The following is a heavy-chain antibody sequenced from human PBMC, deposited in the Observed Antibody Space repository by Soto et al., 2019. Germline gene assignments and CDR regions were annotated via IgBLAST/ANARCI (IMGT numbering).Heavy chain of an antibody. D-gene: IGHD3-3*01. CDR2: IKSKTDGGTT. CDR1: GLTFSNAW. V-gene: IGHV3-15*01. Sequence: GGSLRLSCAASGLTFSNAWMSWVRQAPGKGLEWVGRIKSKTDGGTTDYAAPVKGRFTISRDDSKNTLYLQMNSLKTEDTAVYYCTTLRFLEWLFPVYYYYYMDVWGKGTTVTVSS. CDR3: TTLRFLEWLFPVYYYYYMDV. J-gene: IGHJ6*03.